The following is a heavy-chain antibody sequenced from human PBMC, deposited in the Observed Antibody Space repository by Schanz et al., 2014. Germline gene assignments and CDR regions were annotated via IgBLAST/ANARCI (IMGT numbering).Heavy chain of an antibody. CDR1: GCTFSNYG. V-gene: IGHV3-74*02. Sequence: EVQVVESGGDLVQPGGSLRLSCAVSGCTFSNYGMGWVRQAPGKGLVWVSRIDADGNSTSYADSVKGRFTISRDNAKNTLYLQMNSLRAEDTAVYYCARQRSYFYAMDVWGQGTTVTVSS. J-gene: IGHJ6*02. CDR2: IDADGNST. CDR3: ARQRSYFYAMDV.